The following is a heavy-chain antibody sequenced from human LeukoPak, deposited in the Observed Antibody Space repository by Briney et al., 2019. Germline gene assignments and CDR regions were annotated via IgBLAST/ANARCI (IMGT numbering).Heavy chain of an antibody. J-gene: IGHJ4*02. CDR3: AKDPGGYCSGGSCYHDY. D-gene: IGHD2-15*01. V-gene: IGHV3-23*01. Sequence: PGGSLRLSCAASGFTFSSYAMSWVRQAPGKGLEWVSAISGSGGSTYYADSAKGRFTISRDNSKNTLYLQMNSLRAEDTAVYYCAKDPGGYCSGGSCYHDYWGQGTLVTVSS. CDR1: GFTFSSYA. CDR2: ISGSGGST.